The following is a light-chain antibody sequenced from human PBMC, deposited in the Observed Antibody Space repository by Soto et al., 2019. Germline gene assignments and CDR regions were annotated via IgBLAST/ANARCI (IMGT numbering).Light chain of an antibody. CDR2: EVT. CDR3: SSYVGNNNLV. Sequence: QSALTQPASVSGSPGQSITISCSGTSSDVGAYNYVSWFQQFPGKAPKLIIFEVTNRPSGISDRFSGSRSGNTASLTISGLQSGDEADYYCSSYVGNNNLVFGGGTKVTVL. V-gene: IGLV2-14*01. CDR1: SSDVGAYNY. J-gene: IGLJ3*02.